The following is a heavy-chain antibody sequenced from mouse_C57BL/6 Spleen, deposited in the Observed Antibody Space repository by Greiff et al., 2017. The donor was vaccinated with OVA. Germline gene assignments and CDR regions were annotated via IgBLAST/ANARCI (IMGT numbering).Heavy chain of an antibody. CDR3: ARRDYDYDGFAY. J-gene: IGHJ3*01. CDR2: IDPSDSET. Sequence: QVQLQQPGAELVRPGSSVKLSCKASGYTFTSYWMHWVKQRPIQGLEWIGNIDPSDSETHYNQKFKDKATLTVDKSSSTAYMQLSSLTTEDSAVDYCARRDYDYDGFAYWGQGTLVTVSA. V-gene: IGHV1-52*01. CDR1: GYTFTSYW. D-gene: IGHD2-4*01.